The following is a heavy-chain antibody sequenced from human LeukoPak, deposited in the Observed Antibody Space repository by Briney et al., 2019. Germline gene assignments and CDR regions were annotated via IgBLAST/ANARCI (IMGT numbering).Heavy chain of an antibody. J-gene: IGHJ4*02. Sequence: SETLSLTCTVSGDSINDHYWSWIRQPPGAGLEWIAYIYSSVSTNYNPSLKSRVTISIDTSRNQVSLKLASVTAADTAVYYCARAPSGCGGTCPSDHWGPGTQVTVSS. V-gene: IGHV4-4*09. CDR2: IYSSVST. CDR3: ARAPSGCGGTCPSDH. CDR1: GDSINDHY. D-gene: IGHD2-15*01.